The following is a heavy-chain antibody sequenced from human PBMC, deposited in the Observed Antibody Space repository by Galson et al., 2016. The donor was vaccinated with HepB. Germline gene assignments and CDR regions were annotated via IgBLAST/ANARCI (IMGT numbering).Heavy chain of an antibody. V-gene: IGHV3-11*01. CDR2: ISGRGTIV. Sequence: SLRLSCAGYGFTFSNYYMSWIRQSPGKGLEWIASISGRGTIVKYADSVKGRFSVSRDNAGESLFLQRNSVRAEDAAVYYCARGSVAAGYYYYGVDVWGKGTTVTVSS. CDR3: ARGSVAAGYYYYGVDV. D-gene: IGHD6-6*01. J-gene: IGHJ6*04. CDR1: GFTFSNYY.